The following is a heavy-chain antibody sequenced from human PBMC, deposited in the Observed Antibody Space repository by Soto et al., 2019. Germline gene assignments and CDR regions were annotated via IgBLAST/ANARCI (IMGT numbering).Heavy chain of an antibody. J-gene: IGHJ6*03. D-gene: IGHD3-3*01. CDR1: GGSFSGYY. CDR3: ARNLWIFGVVNNYMDV. CDR2: INHSGST. Sequence: SETLSLTCAVYGGSFSGYYWSWIRQAPGKGLEWIGEINHSGSTNYNPSLKSRVTISVDASKNQFSLNLFSVTAADTAVYYCARNLWIFGVVNNYMDVWGQGNTVTVSS. V-gene: IGHV4-34*01.